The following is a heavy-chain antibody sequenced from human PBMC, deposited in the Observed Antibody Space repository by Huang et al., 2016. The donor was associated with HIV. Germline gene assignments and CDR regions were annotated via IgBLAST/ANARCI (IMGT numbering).Heavy chain of an antibody. V-gene: IGHV1-18*01. D-gene: IGHD3-22*01. CDR2: ISGYKCKT. J-gene: IGHJ1*01. CDR1: GYTFTNYA. CDR3: AREWYYYARSGYYTPVEYFHH. Sequence: QVQLVQSGAEVKKTGASVKVSCKASGYTFTNYAIKWVRQAPGQSLEWMGWISGYKCKTNYAQNVQGRVTMTKDTSTSTAYMELRSLISDDTAVYYCAREWYYYARSGYYTPVEYFHHWGQGTLVTVSS.